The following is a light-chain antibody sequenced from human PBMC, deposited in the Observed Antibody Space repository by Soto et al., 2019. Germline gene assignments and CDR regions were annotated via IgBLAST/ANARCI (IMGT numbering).Light chain of an antibody. J-gene: IGKJ5*01. CDR3: QQRSNGPPIT. CDR1: QSVSSSY. CDR2: DAS. Sequence: EIVGTQSPCTQSWSPGERATLXCRASQSVSSSYLAWYQQKPGQAPRLLIHDASHRAAGIPARFSGSGFGTDFTLTISSLEPADASVYYCQQRSNGPPITFGQGTRLEIK. V-gene: IGKV3D-20*02.